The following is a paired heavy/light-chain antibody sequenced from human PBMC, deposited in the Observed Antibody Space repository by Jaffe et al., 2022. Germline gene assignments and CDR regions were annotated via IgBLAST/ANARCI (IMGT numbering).Heavy chain of an antibody. CDR3: TRESYDRNGYRVEFAP. CDR1: GFTIGDFA. Sequence: EVQLVESGGGLVQPGRSLRLSCTASGFTIGDFAMSWVRQAPGKGLEWAGIIRSKANGGTTDYAASVKGRFSISRDESKSIAYLQMNSLTIDDTGVYYCTRESYDRNGYRVEFAPWGQGTLVTVSS. J-gene: IGHJ5*02. D-gene: IGHD3-22*01. CDR2: IRSKANGGTT. V-gene: IGHV3-49*04.
Light chain of an antibody. CDR3: QQYALSPHA. J-gene: IGKJ2*01. CDR1: QRLNSDS. V-gene: IGKV3-20*01. CDR2: GTS. Sequence: IVLTQSPGTLSLSPGERATLSCRASQRLNSDSLAWYQHKPGQAPRLLIYGTSSRATGIADRFSGSGSGTDFTLTISRLEPEDVAVYYCQQYALSPHAFGQGTKLEIK.